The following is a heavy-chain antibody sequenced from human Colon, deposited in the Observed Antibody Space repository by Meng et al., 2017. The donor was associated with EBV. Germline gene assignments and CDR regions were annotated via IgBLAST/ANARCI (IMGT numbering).Heavy chain of an antibody. CDR2: TYYRYKWDN. CDR1: RDSVSSNSAA. Sequence: PWLHEPPKPLPPPCPPSRDSVSSNSAAWNWIRQSPPRGLEWLGRTYYRYKWDNDYAVSVKSRITINPDTSKNQFSLQLNSVTPEDTAVYYCARVAVGISSFDYWGQGTLVTVSS. J-gene: IGHJ4*02. CDR3: ARVAVGISSFDY. D-gene: IGHD1-26*01. V-gene: IGHV6-1*01.